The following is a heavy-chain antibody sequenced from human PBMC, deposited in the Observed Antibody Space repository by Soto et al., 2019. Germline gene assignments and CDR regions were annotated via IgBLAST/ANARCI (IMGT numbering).Heavy chain of an antibody. CDR1: GDSISSSNYF. CDR3: ARRYGWLYFDY. D-gene: IGHD6-19*01. Sequence: QLQLQESGPGLVKPWETLSLTCTVSGDSISSSNYFWGWIRQPPGKGLEWIGTIFYSGSTYYNPSPKSRVTLSVDTSKNQFSLRLTSVTAADTALYYCARRYGWLYFDYWGQGSLVTVSS. CDR2: IFYSGST. J-gene: IGHJ4*02. V-gene: IGHV4-39*01.